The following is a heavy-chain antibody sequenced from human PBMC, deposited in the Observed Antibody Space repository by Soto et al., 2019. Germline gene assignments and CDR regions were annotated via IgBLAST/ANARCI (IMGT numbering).Heavy chain of an antibody. J-gene: IGHJ4*02. CDR2: ISYDGSNK. CDR3: AKRVAAAGDY. D-gene: IGHD6-13*01. Sequence: GGSLRLSCAASGFTFSSYGMHWVRQAPGKGLEWVAVISYDGSNKYYADSVKGRFTISRDNSKNTLYLQMNSLRAEDTAVYYCAKRVAAAGDYWGQGNLVTVSS. CDR1: GFTFSSYG. V-gene: IGHV3-30*18.